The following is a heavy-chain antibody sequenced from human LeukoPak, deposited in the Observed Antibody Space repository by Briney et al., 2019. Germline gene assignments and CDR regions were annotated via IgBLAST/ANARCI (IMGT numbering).Heavy chain of an antibody. D-gene: IGHD6-13*01. V-gene: IGHV4-34*01. CDR1: GGSFSGYY. CDR2: INHSGST. CDR3: ASRVYGMDV. J-gene: IGHJ6*02. Sequence: SETLSLTCAVYGGSFSGYYWSWIRQPPGKGLEWIGEINHSGSTNYNPSLKSRVTISVDKSKNQFSLKLSSVTAADTAVYYCASRVYGMDVWGQGTTVTVSS.